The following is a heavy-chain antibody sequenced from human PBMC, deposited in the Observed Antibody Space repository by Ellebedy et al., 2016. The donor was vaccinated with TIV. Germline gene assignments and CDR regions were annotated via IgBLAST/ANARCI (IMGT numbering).Heavy chain of an antibody. CDR2: MYYDGSQT. CDR1: GFIFPSHG. CDR3: AKDRGLVGFDY. D-gene: IGHD3/OR15-3a*01. V-gene: IGHV3-30*02. J-gene: IGHJ4*02. Sequence: PGGSLRLSCAASGFIFPSHGMHWVRQAPGKGLEWVAFMYYDGSQTSYADSVKGRFTISRDTSKNTLHLQMNSLRAEDTAVYYCAKDRGLVGFDYWGQGTLVTVSS.